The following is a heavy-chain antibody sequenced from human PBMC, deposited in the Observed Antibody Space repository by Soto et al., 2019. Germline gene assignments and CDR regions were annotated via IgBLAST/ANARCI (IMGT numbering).Heavy chain of an antibody. Sequence: EVQLLESGGGLVQPGGSLRLSCAASGFTFSSCAMGWVRQAPGKGLEWVSGIIDSGGSKYYADSVKGRFTISRDNSKSTLYLQMNSLRAEDTALYYCAKGRNYYYYSGVDVWGQGTTVTVSS. V-gene: IGHV3-23*01. J-gene: IGHJ6*02. CDR3: AKGRNYYYYSGVDV. CDR2: IIDSGGSK. CDR1: GFTFSSCA.